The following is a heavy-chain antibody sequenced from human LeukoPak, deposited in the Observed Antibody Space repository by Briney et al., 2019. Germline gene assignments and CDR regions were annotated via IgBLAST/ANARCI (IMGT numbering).Heavy chain of an antibody. CDR2: ISSNGGST. V-gene: IGHV3-64*01. J-gene: IGHJ4*02. Sequence: PGGSLRLSCAASGFTFSSYAMHWVRQAPGKGLEYVSAISSNGGSTYYANSVKGRFTISRDNSKNTLYLQMGSLRAEDMAVYYCARARLVGATDFDYWGQGTLVTVSS. D-gene: IGHD1-26*01. CDR1: GFTFSSYA. CDR3: ARARLVGATDFDY.